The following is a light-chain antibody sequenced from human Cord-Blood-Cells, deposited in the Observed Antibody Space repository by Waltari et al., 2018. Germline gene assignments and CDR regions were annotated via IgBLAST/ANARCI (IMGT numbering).Light chain of an antibody. J-gene: IGLJ3*02. V-gene: IGLV2-14*01. CDR1: SSDVGGYNY. CDR3: SSYAGSSTWV. Sequence: QSALTQPASVSGSPGQSITISCTGTSSDVGGYNYVSWYQQHPGKAPRLMFDDVSKRPSGVSNRFSGSKSGITASLTISGLQAEDEADYYCSSYAGSSTWVFGGGTKLTVL. CDR2: DVS.